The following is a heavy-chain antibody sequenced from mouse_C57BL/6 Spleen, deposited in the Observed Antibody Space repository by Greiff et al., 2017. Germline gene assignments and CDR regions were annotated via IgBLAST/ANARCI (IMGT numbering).Heavy chain of an antibody. Sequence: QVQLQQPGAELVKPGASVKLSCKASGYTFTSYWMHWVKQRPGQGLEWIGMIHPNSGSTNYNQKFKGKATLTVDTSSSTAYMQLSSLTSEDSAVYYCARRGDGYFGDYWGQGTSVTVSS. CDR1: GYTFTSYW. D-gene: IGHD2-3*01. J-gene: IGHJ4*01. CDR3: ARRGDGYFGDY. V-gene: IGHV1-64*01. CDR2: IHPNSGST.